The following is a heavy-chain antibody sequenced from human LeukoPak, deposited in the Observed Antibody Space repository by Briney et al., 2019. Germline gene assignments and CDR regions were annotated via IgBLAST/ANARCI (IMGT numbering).Heavy chain of an antibody. V-gene: IGHV4-34*01. CDR1: GGSFSGYY. Sequence: SETLSLTCAVYGGSFSGYYWSWIRQPPGKGLEGIGEINHSGSTNYNPSLKSRVTISVDTSKNQFSLKLSSVTAADTAVCYCARPSGYDFEYFDYWGQGTLVTVSS. CDR2: INHSGST. D-gene: IGHD5-12*01. CDR3: ARPSGYDFEYFDY. J-gene: IGHJ4*02.